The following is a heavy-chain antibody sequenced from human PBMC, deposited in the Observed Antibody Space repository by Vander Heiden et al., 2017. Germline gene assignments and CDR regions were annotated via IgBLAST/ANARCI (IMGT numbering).Heavy chain of an antibody. D-gene: IGHD1-26*01. CDR1: GFTFSSYA. V-gene: IGHV3-23*01. Sequence: EVQLLESGGGLVQPGGSLRLSGAASGFTFSSYAMSWVRQAPGKGLEWVSAISGSGGSTYYADSVKGRFTISRDNSKNTLYLQMNSLRAEDTAVYYCAKSVRGSYYQFDYWGQGTLVTVSS. CDR3: AKSVRGSYYQFDY. J-gene: IGHJ4*02. CDR2: ISGSGGST.